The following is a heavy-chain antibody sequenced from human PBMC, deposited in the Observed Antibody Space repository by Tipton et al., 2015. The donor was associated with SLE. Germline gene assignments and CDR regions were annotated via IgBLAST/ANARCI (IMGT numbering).Heavy chain of an antibody. Sequence: SLRLSCAASGFTFSSYDMHWVRQATGKGLEWVSAIGTAGDTYYPGSVKGRFTISRENAKNSLYLQMNSLRAGDTAVYYCARGSIPYYYMDVWGKGTTVTVSS. CDR3: ARGSIPYYYMDV. CDR2: IGTAGDT. D-gene: IGHD2-2*01. CDR1: GFTFSSYD. J-gene: IGHJ6*03. V-gene: IGHV3-13*01.